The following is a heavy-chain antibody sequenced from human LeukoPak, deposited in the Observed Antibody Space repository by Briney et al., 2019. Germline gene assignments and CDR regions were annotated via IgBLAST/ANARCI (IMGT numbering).Heavy chain of an antibody. CDR3: ARVGLRGSSSNYYGMDV. V-gene: IGHV1-69*13. Sequence: SVKVSCKASGGTFSSDAISWVRQAPGQGLEWMGGIIPIFGTANYAQKFQDRVTITADESTSTAYMELSSLRSEDTAVYYCARVGLRGSSSNYYGMDVWGQGTTVTVAS. CDR1: GGTFSSDA. CDR2: IIPIFGTA. J-gene: IGHJ6*02. D-gene: IGHD5/OR15-5a*01.